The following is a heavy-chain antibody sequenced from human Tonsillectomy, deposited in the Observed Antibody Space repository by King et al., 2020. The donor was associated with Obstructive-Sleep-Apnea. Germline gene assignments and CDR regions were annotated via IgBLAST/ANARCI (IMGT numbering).Heavy chain of an antibody. D-gene: IGHD1-1*01. CDR2: INPNSGGT. Sequence: VQLVQSGAEVKKPGASVKVSCKASGYTFTDYYMHWVRQAPGQGLEWMGWINPNSGGTNYAKNFQGRVTMTRDTSISTAYMELSRLRSDDTAVYYCARDWNDGWFDPWGQGTLVTVSS. CDR3: ARDWNDGWFDP. J-gene: IGHJ5*02. V-gene: IGHV1-2*02. CDR1: GYTFTDYY.